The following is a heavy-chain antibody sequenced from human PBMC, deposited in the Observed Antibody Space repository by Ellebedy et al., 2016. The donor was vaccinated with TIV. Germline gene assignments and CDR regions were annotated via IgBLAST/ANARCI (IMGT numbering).Heavy chain of an antibody. CDR2: IHYSGRT. D-gene: IGHD3-10*01. CDR3: ARVYGLTLVRGVIDY. CDR1: GGSISSSSYY. J-gene: IGHJ4*02. V-gene: IGHV4-39*07. Sequence: SETLSLTCTVSGGSISSSSYYWVWFRQPPGKGLEWIGSIHYSGRTYYNPSLKSRVTISVDTSKNQFSLKLRSVTAADTAVYYCARVYGLTLVRGVIDYWGQGTLVTVSS.